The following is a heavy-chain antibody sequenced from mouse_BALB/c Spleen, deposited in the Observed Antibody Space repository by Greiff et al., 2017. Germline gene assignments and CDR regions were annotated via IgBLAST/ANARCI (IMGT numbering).Heavy chain of an antibody. CDR1: GFNIKDTY. CDR2: IDPANGNT. V-gene: IGHV14-3*02. D-gene: IGHD2-3*01. Sequence: VQLKQSGAELVKPGASVKLSCTASGFNIKDTYMHWVKQRPEQGLEWIGRIDPANGNTKYDPKFQGEATITADTSSNTAYLQLSSLTSEDTAVCYCADGEEGPWFAYWGQGTLVTVSA. CDR3: ADGEEGPWFAY. J-gene: IGHJ3*01.